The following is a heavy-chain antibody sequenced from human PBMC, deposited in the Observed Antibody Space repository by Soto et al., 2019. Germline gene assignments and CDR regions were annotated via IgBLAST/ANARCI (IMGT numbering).Heavy chain of an antibody. D-gene: IGHD1-26*01. Sequence: LSCAASGFTLSSYAMSWVRQAPGKGLEWVSAITAGGNTDYIDSVKGRFAISRDSSKNTLYLQMNGLRAEDTAIYYCAKEEWELTRPRFDYWGQGTLVTVSS. CDR2: ITAGGNT. CDR1: GFTLSSYA. CDR3: AKEEWELTRPRFDY. V-gene: IGHV3-23*01. J-gene: IGHJ4*02.